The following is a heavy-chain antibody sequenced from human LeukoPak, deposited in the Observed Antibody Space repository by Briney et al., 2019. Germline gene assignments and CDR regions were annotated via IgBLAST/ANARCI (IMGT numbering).Heavy chain of an antibody. V-gene: IGHV5-51*01. J-gene: IGHJ4*02. CDR3: ARREELDYFDY. CDR1: GYSSTSYW. Sequence: GESLKISCKGSGYSSTSYWIGWVRQMPGKGLGWMGIIYPGDSDTRYSPSFQGQVTISADKSISTAYLQWSSLKASDTAMYYCARREELDYFDYWGQGTLVTVSS. D-gene: IGHD1-26*01. CDR2: IYPGDSDT.